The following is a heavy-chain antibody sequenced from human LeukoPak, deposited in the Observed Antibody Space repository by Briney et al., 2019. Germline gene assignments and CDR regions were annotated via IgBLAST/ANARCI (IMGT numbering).Heavy chain of an antibody. CDR1: GGSFSGYY. D-gene: IGHD2-2*01. V-gene: IGHV4-34*01. Sequence: SETLSLACAVYGGSFSGYYWSWIRQPPGKGLEWIGEINHSGSTNYDPSLKSRVTISVDTSKNQFSLKLSSVTAADTAVYYCARGLDRYQLPLRYWGQGTLVTVSS. CDR2: INHSGST. J-gene: IGHJ4*02. CDR3: ARGLDRYQLPLRY.